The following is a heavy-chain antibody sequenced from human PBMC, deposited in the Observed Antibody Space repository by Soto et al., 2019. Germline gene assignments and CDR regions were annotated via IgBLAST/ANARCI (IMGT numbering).Heavy chain of an antibody. Sequence: QVQLVQSGAEVKKPGSSVKVSCKASGGTFSSYAISWVRQAPGQGLEWMGGIIPLFGTANYAQQSQGRVTITADESTSTAYMELSSLRSEDTAVYYCARESRYCSGGSCYFLPGIDYWGQGTLVTVSS. CDR3: ARESRYCSGGSCYFLPGIDY. CDR2: IIPLFGTA. V-gene: IGHV1-69*12. D-gene: IGHD2-15*01. J-gene: IGHJ4*02. CDR1: GGTFSSYA.